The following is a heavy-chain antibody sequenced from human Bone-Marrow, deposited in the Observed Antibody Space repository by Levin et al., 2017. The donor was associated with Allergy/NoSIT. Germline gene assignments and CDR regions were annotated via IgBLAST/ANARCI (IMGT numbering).Heavy chain of an antibody. V-gene: IGHV3-23*01. CDR3: AREDNWNYDY. Sequence: GGSLRLSCAASGFTFSRYAMAWVRQAPGQGLEWVSGMSGSGGRTVYTDSVKGRFTISRDNSKNIMYLQMNSLRVEDTALYYCAREDNWNYDYWGQGTLVTVSS. J-gene: IGHJ4*02. CDR2: MSGSGGRT. D-gene: IGHD1-7*01. CDR1: GFTFSRYA.